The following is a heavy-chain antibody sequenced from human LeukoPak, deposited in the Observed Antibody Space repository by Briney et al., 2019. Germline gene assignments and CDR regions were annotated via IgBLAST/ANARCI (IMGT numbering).Heavy chain of an antibody. D-gene: IGHD3-3*02. CDR2: IKQDGSEK. V-gene: IGHV3-7*01. CDR1: GFTFSSYW. J-gene: IGHJ3*02. CDR3: ARSKLPHFWSGYDAFDI. Sequence: PGGSLRLSCAASGFTFSSYWMSWVRQAPGKGLEWVANIKQDGSEKYYVDSVKGRFTISRDNAKNSLYLQMNSLRAEDTAVYYCARSKLPHFWSGYDAFDIWGQGTMVTVSS.